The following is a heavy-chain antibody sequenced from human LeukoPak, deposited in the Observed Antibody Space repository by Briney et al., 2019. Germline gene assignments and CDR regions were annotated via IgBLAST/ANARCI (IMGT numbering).Heavy chain of an antibody. J-gene: IGHJ4*02. Sequence: GGSLRLSCATSGFTFTAYEMNWVRQAPGKGLEWISYISDSGVSIHYADSVRGRFSISRDNAKDALLLQMNTLRAEDTAVYYCVRGRHSADNYGGDYWGQGTLVTVSS. CDR3: VRGRHSADNYGGDY. CDR1: GFTFTAYE. D-gene: IGHD5-12*01. CDR2: ISDSGVSI. V-gene: IGHV3-48*03.